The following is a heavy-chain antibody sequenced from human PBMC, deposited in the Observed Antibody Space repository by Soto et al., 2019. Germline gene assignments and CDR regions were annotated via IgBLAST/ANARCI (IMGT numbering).Heavy chain of an antibody. CDR2: IYYSGST. J-gene: IGHJ5*02. Sequence: SETLSLTCTVSGGSISSSRYYWGWIRQPPGKGLEWIGRIYYSGSTYYNPSLKSRVTISVDTSKNQFSLKLSSVTAADTAVYYCTNSNWFDPWGQGTLVPVSS. CDR1: GGSISSSRYY. D-gene: IGHD3-10*01. CDR3: TNSNWFDP. V-gene: IGHV4-39*01.